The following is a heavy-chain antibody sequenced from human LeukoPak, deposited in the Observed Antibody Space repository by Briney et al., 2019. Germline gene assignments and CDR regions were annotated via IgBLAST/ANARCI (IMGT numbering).Heavy chain of an antibody. CDR3: AKDPASYGSTYYYYGMDV. CDR1: GFTFDDYA. D-gene: IGHD5-18*01. J-gene: IGHJ6*02. Sequence: GGSLRPSCAASGFTFDDYAMHWVRQAPGKGLEWVSLISGDGGSTYYADSVKGRFTISRDNSKNSLYLQMNSLRTEDTALYYCAKDPASYGSTYYYYGMDVWGQGTTVTVSS. CDR2: ISGDGGST. V-gene: IGHV3-43*02.